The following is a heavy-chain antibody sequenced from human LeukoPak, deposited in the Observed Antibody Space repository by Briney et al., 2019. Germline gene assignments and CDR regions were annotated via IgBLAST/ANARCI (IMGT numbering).Heavy chain of an antibody. CDR3: ATYGGDWKFDS. D-gene: IGHD2-21*01. CDR2: VTYRGGP. V-gene: IGHV4-34*01. CDR1: GGSFSGYY. Sequence: SETLSLTCAVYGGSFSGYYWSWIRQPPGKGLQWIGEVTYRGGPSYHPSLKSRVTISIDASQRHISLRLNSVTAADTAVYYCATYGGDWKFDSWGQGTLVTVSS. J-gene: IGHJ4*02.